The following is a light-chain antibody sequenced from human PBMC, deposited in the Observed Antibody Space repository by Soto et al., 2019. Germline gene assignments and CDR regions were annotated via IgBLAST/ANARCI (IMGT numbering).Light chain of an antibody. CDR1: SGDVGGYNY. V-gene: IGLV2-11*01. J-gene: IGLJ3*02. CDR2: YVT. CDR3: CSYAGRVYGV. Sequence: QSVLSQPRSVSGSPGQSVTISCTGTSGDVGGYNYVSWYQQNPGKAPKLMIYYVTERPSGVPDRFSGSKSGNTASLTISGLQTEDEDDYYCCSYAGRVYGVFGGGTKLTVL.